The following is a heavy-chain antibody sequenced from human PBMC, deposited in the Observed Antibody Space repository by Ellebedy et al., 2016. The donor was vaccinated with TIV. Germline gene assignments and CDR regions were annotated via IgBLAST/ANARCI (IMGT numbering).Heavy chain of an antibody. D-gene: IGHD3-10*01. J-gene: IGHJ4*02. V-gene: IGHV3-7*01. Sequence: GGSLRLXXAASGFTFSTSWMHWVRQAPGKGLEWVANINQDGSQTYYVDSVKGRFTISRDNAKNSLYLQMNSLNAEDTAVYYCARAVGGSGSYWGQGTLVTVSP. CDR1: GFTFSTSW. CDR3: ARAVGGSGSY. CDR2: INQDGSQT.